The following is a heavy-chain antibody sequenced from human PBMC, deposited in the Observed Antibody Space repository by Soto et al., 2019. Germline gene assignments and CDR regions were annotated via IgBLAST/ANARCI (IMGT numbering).Heavy chain of an antibody. V-gene: IGHV4-59*08. Sequence: SETLSLTCTVSGGSISSYYWSWIRQPPGKGLEWIGYIYYSGSTNYNPSLKSRVTISVDTSKNQFSLKLSSVTAADTAVYYCARLTAAAGTTEGWFDPWGQGTLVTVS. CDR2: IYYSGST. CDR3: ARLTAAAGTTEGWFDP. D-gene: IGHD6-13*01. J-gene: IGHJ5*02. CDR1: GGSISSYY.